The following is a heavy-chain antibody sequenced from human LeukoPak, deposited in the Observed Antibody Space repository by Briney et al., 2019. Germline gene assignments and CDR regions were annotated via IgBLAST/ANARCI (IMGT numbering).Heavy chain of an antibody. CDR2: ISGSGGST. CDR1: GFTFSSYA. D-gene: IGHD6-19*01. Sequence: GGSLRLSCAASGFTFSSYAMSWVRQAPGKGLEWVSAISGSGGSTYYADSVKGRFTISRDNSKNTLYLQMNSLRAEDTAVYYCASGIAVAGMIPFDYWGQGTLVTVSS. V-gene: IGHV3-23*01. J-gene: IGHJ4*02. CDR3: ASGIAVAGMIPFDY.